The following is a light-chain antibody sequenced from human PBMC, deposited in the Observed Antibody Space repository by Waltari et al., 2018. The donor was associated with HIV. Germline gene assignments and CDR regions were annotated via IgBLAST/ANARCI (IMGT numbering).Light chain of an antibody. CDR3: NSYATGSAWV. CDR1: SSDVRSYNL. CDR2: EVT. J-gene: IGLJ3*02. V-gene: IGLV2-23*02. Sequence: QSALTQPASVSGSPGQSIPISCTGTSSDVRSYNLVSWYQQHPGKAPKLMIYEVTKRPSGVSNRFSGSKSGNTASLTISGLQAEDEADYYCNSYATGSAWVFGGGTKLTVL.